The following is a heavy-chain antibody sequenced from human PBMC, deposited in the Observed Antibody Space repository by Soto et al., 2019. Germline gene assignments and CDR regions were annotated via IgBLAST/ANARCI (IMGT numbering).Heavy chain of an antibody. D-gene: IGHD3-10*01. Sequence: QVQLVQSGAEVKKPGASVKVSCKASGYTFTSYDINWVRQATGQGLEWMGWMNPNSGNTGYAQKFQGRVTMSRNTSIITAYMEMSSLRSEETAVYYCAITHLRFGEHHYWGQGTLVTVSS. CDR1: GYTFTSYD. CDR2: MNPNSGNT. V-gene: IGHV1-8*01. CDR3: AITHLRFGEHHY. J-gene: IGHJ4*02.